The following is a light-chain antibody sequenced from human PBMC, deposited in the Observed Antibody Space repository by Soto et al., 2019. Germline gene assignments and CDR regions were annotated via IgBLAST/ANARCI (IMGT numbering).Light chain of an antibody. CDR1: QSISQS. CDR2: DAS. CDR3: QQYGSLPPWT. V-gene: IGKV3-20*01. Sequence: VLTQSPGTLSLSPGERATLSCRASQSISQSLAWYQQRPGQSPRLLIYDASRRATGIPDRFTGSGFGTDFTLTISRLAPEDFAVYYCQQYGSLPPWTFGQGTKVDNK. J-gene: IGKJ1*01.